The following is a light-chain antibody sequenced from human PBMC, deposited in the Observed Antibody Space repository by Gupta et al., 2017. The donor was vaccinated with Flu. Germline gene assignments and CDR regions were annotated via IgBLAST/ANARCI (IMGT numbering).Light chain of an antibody. V-gene: IGKV1-8*01. CDR3: QQYYSYPLF. Sequence: GDRVTITCRASQGISSYLAWYQQKPGKAPKLLIYAASTLQSGVPSRFSGSGSGTDFTLTISCLQSEDFATYYCQQYYSYPLFFGQGTKLEIK. CDR1: QGISSY. J-gene: IGKJ2*01. CDR2: AAS.